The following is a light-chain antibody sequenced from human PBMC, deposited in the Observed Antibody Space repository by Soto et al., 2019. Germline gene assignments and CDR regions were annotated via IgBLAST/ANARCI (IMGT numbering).Light chain of an antibody. CDR1: LSLLHSNGENF. J-gene: IGKJ4*01. V-gene: IGKV2-28*01. Sequence: IVMTQSPLSLPVTPGEPASMSCRSSLSLLHSNGENFLDWYVQKPGQSPQLLIFLGSSRASGVPDRFSGAGSGTDFTLRISRVEAEDVGVYYCMQSLQTPLTFGGGTKVDIK. CDR2: LGS. CDR3: MQSLQTPLT.